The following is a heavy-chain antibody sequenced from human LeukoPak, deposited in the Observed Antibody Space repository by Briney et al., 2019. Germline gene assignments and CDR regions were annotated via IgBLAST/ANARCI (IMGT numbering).Heavy chain of an antibody. V-gene: IGHV3-15*01. J-gene: IGHJ4*02. CDR2: IKSKTDGGTT. D-gene: IGHD7-27*01. CDR1: GFTFSNAW. Sequence: PGGSLRLSCAASGFTFSNAWMSWVRQAPGKGLEWVGRIKSKTDGGTTDYAAPVKGSFTISRDDSKNTLYLQMNSLKTEDTAVYYCAQDDWGSYFDYWGQGTLVTVSS. CDR3: AQDDWGSYFDY.